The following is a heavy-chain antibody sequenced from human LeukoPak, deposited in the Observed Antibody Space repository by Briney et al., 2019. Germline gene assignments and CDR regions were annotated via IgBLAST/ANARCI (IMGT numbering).Heavy chain of an antibody. Sequence: PGGSLRLSCAACGFTFSDYYMSWIRQAPARGLEGVSYISSSGSTTYYADSVQGRFTISRDNAKNSLYLQMNSLRVEDTAVYYCARRTEDAFDIWGQGTMVTVSS. V-gene: IGHV3-11*01. CDR1: GFTFSDYY. CDR3: ARRTEDAFDI. D-gene: IGHD1-14*01. CDR2: ISSSGSTT. J-gene: IGHJ3*02.